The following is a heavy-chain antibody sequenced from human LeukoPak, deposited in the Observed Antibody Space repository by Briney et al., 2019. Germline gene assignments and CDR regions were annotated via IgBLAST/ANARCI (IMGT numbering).Heavy chain of an antibody. Sequence: PGRSLRLSCAASGFTFSTYGMHWVRQAPGKGLEWVAFMRNDGSNKYYADSVRGRFTISRDNSKNTLYLQMNSLKAEDTAVYYCAKANTGGGSNNLGYFHHWGQGTLVTVSS. V-gene: IGHV3-30*02. CDR2: MRNDGSNK. D-gene: IGHD3-16*01. CDR1: GFTFSTYG. J-gene: IGHJ1*01. CDR3: AKANTGGGSNNLGYFHH.